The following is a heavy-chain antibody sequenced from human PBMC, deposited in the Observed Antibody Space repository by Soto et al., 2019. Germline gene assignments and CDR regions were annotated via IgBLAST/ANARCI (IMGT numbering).Heavy chain of an antibody. Sequence: QVQLVQSGAEVKKPGASVKVSCKASGYTFTSYDINWVRQATGQGLEWMGWMNPNSGNTGYAQKFQGRVTMTRNTSISQAYKELSRLRSEDPAGYFWARTLYGYKVDYWGQGTLVTVSS. D-gene: IGHD1-1*01. CDR3: ARTLYGYKVDY. CDR1: GYTFTSYD. CDR2: MNPNSGNT. V-gene: IGHV1-8*01. J-gene: IGHJ4*02.